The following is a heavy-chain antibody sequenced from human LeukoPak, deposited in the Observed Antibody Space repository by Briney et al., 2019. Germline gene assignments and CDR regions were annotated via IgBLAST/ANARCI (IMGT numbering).Heavy chain of an antibody. J-gene: IGHJ5*02. CDR3: ARSEIHYYGSGSYYNRNNWFDP. D-gene: IGHD3-10*01. CDR2: IIPILGIA. CDR1: GGTFSSYA. V-gene: IGHV1-69*04. Sequence: ASVKVSCKASGGTFSSYAISWVRQAPGQGLEWMGRIIPILGIANYAQKFQGRVTITADKSTSTAYMELSSLRSEDTAVYYCARSEIHYYGSGSYYNRNNWFDPWGQGTLVTVSS.